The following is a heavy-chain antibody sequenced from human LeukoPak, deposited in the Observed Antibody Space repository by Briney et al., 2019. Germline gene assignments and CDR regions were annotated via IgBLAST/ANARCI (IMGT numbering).Heavy chain of an antibody. CDR3: AKTGSSGYHQTRTDYRYYFDY. CDR2: ISGSGGST. D-gene: IGHD3-22*01. J-gene: IGHJ4*02. CDR1: GFTFSSYA. Sequence: GGSLRLSCAASGFTFSSYAMSWVRQAPGKGLEWVSAISGSGGSTYYADSVKGRFTISRDNSKNTLYLQMNSLRAEDTAVYYCAKTGSSGYHQTRTDYRYYFDYWGQGTLVTVSS. V-gene: IGHV3-23*01.